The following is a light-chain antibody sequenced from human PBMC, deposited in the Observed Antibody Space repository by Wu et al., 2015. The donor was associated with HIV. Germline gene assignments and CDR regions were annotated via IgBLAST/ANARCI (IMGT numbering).Light chain of an antibody. V-gene: IGKV1-5*03. J-gene: IGKJ1*01. Sequence: DIQMTQSPLTLSASVGDRVTITCRASQSISTWLAWYQQKPGKAPKLLIYRASTLESGVSSRFSGSGSGTEFTLTISSLQPDDFADYYCQQYNSDSWTFGHGTKVEVK. CDR2: RAS. CDR1: QSISTW. CDR3: QQYNSDSWT.